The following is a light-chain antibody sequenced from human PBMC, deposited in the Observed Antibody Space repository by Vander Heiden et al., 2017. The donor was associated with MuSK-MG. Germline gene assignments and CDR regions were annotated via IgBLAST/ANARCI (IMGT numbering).Light chain of an antibody. Sequence: EIVLTPSPATLSLSPGERATLSCRASQSVSSYLAWYQQKPGQAPRLLIYDASNTATGIPARFSGSGSGTDFTLTISSLEPEDFAVYYCQQRSNWPPWTFGQGTKVEIK. V-gene: IGKV3-11*01. CDR1: QSVSSY. CDR3: QQRSNWPPWT. CDR2: DAS. J-gene: IGKJ1*01.